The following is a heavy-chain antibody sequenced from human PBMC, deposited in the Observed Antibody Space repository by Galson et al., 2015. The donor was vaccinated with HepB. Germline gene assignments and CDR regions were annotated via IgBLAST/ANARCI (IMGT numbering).Heavy chain of an antibody. CDR1: GGTFSSYA. CDR3: ARDRSIAAAGTSFGFYPLDAFDV. Sequence: SVKVSCKASGGTFSSYAIRWVRQAPGQGLEWMGGIIPILGTANYAQKFKGRVTITADESTSTAYMELSSLRSEDTAVYYCARDRSIAAAGTSFGFYPLDAFDVWDQGTMVTVSS. J-gene: IGHJ3*01. CDR2: IIPILGTA. V-gene: IGHV1-69*13. D-gene: IGHD6-13*01.